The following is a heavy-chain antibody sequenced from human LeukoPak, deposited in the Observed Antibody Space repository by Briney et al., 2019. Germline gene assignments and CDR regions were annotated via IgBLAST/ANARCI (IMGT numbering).Heavy chain of an antibody. Sequence: ASVKVSCKASGYTFTGYHMHWVRQAPGQGLEWMGRINPNSGGTNYAQKFQGRVTMTRDTSISTAYMELSRLRSDDTAVYYCARRGDSGYYFDYWGQGTLVTVSS. J-gene: IGHJ4*02. CDR1: GYTFTGYH. D-gene: IGHD3-16*01. CDR3: ARRGDSGYYFDY. CDR2: INPNSGGT. V-gene: IGHV1-2*06.